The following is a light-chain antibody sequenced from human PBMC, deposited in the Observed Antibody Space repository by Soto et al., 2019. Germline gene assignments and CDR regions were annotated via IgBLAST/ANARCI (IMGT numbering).Light chain of an antibody. V-gene: IGKV1-5*01. Sequence: DIQMTQSPSTLSASVGDTVTITCRASQSIDSWLAWYQQKPGKAPKFLIYDASTLESGVPSRFSGSGSGTEFTLTIDSLQPDDFATYYCQQYGSYSRTFGQGTKVDIK. CDR1: QSIDSW. CDR3: QQYGSYSRT. CDR2: DAS. J-gene: IGKJ1*01.